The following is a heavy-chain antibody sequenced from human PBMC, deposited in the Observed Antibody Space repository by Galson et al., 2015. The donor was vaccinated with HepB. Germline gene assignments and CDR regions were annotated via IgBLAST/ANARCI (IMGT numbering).Heavy chain of an antibody. CDR1: GYSFTSYW. Sequence: QSGAEVKKPGESLKISCTGSGYSFTSYWIGWVRQMPGKGLEWMGIIYPGDSDTRYSPSFQGQVTISADKSISTAYLQWSSLKASDTAMYYCARQVLDYYDSSGFDYWGQGTLVTVSS. D-gene: IGHD3-22*01. V-gene: IGHV5-51*01. J-gene: IGHJ4*02. CDR2: IYPGDSDT. CDR3: ARQVLDYYDSSGFDY.